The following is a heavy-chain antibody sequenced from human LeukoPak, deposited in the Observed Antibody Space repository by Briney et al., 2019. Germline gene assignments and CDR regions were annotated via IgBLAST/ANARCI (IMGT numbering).Heavy chain of an antibody. Sequence: ASVKVSCKASGYTFTSYDINWVRQATGQGLEWMGWMNPNSGNTGYAQKFQGRVTMTRNTSISTAYMELSSLRSEDTAVYYCARSRITIFGVVTKYYYYYGMDVWGQGTTVTVSS. CDR1: GYTFTSYD. V-gene: IGHV1-8*01. D-gene: IGHD3-3*01. J-gene: IGHJ6*02. CDR2: MNPNSGNT. CDR3: ARSRITIFGVVTKYYYYYGMDV.